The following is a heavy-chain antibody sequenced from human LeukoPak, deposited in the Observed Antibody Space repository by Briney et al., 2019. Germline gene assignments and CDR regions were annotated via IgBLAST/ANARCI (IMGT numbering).Heavy chain of an antibody. CDR2: INHSGST. Sequence: SETLSLTCAVYGGSFSGYYWSWIRQPPGKGLEWIGEINHSGSTNYNPSLKSRVTISVDTSKNQFSLKLSSVTAADTAVYYCARVQFSTALRGFDPWGQGTLVTVSS. V-gene: IGHV4-34*01. CDR3: ARVQFSTALRGFDP. J-gene: IGHJ5*02. D-gene: IGHD2-2*01. CDR1: GGSFSGYY.